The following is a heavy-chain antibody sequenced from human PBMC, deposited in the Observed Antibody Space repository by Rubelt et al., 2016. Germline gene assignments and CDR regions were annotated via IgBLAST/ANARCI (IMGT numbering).Heavy chain of an antibody. V-gene: IGHV3-7*02. D-gene: IGHD3-10*01. CDR3: ARGLVRVHWSFDL. J-gene: IGHJ2*01. CDR2: IKQDGSEK. CDR1: GFTFSTYW. Sequence: GGGVFQPGGSLRLSCAASGFTFSTYWMTWVRQAPGKGLEWVATIKQDGSEKYYVGSVTGRFTISRDNAKNSLYLQMNSLRDEDTAVYYCARGLVRVHWSFDLWGRSTLVTVS.